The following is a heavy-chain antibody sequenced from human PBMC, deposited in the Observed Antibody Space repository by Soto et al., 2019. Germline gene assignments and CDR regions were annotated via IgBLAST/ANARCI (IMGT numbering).Heavy chain of an antibody. Sequence: EVQLVESGGDLVQPGGSLSLSCVASGFTFSNYWMHWVRQAPGKGLEWVSRINSDESSRAYADSVKGRFISSRDNDKNSLSLEMNSLRDEDTAVYYCARGIDFYFDLWGRGTLVTVSS. CDR3: ARGIDFYFDL. CDR2: INSDESSR. J-gene: IGHJ2*01. CDR1: GFTFSNYW. V-gene: IGHV3-74*01.